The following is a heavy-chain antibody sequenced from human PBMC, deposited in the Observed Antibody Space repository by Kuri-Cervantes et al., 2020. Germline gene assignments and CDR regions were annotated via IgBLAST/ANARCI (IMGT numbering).Heavy chain of an antibody. V-gene: IGHV3-13*01. CDR2: IKNGADT. J-gene: IGHJ4*02. CDR3: AKVEVTTENFDY. D-gene: IGHD4-17*01. Sequence: GESLKISCAASGFTFSYYDMHWVRQGVGKGLEWVSSIKNGADTDYLGSVKGRFTISRDNAKNSLYLQMNSLRAEDTALYYCAKVEVTTENFDYWGQGTLVTVSS. CDR1: GFTFSYYD.